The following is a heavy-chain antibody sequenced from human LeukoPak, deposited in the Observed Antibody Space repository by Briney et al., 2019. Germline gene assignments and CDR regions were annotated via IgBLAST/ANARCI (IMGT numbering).Heavy chain of an antibody. CDR1: GFTFDEYA. CDR2: ISWYNGSI. Sequence: GRSLRLSCAASGFTFDEYAMHWVRQAPGKGLEWVSGISWYNGSIGDSDSVKGRFTISRDYAKNSLYLQMNSLRAEDTALYYCAKDRVGAVAGTVDYWGQGVLVTVSS. V-gene: IGHV3-9*01. D-gene: IGHD6-19*01. J-gene: IGHJ4*02. CDR3: AKDRVGAVAGTVDY.